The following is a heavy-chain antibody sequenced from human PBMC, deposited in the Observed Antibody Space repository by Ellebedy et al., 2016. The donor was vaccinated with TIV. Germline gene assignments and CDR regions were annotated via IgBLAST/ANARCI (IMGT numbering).Heavy chain of an antibody. J-gene: IGHJ6*02. D-gene: IGHD3-10*01. CDR1: GGSFSGYY. CDR3: ARRNGSGRQYYYYGMDV. CDR2: INHSGST. Sequence: SETLSLXXAVYGGSFSGYYWSWIRQPPGKGLEWIGEINHSGSTNYNPSLKSRVTISVDTSKNQFSLKLSSVTAADTAVYYCARRNGSGRQYYYYGMDVWGQGTTVTVSS. V-gene: IGHV4-34*01.